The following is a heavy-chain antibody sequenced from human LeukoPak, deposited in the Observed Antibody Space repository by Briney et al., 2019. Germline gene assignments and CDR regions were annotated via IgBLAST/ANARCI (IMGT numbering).Heavy chain of an antibody. CDR3: ARDLDSGWNFEY. J-gene: IGHJ4*02. CDR2: INWDGGST. V-gene: IGHV3-20*04. CDR1: GFTFEDYG. D-gene: IGHD6-19*01. Sequence: GGSLRLSCAASGFTFEDYGMSWVRQAPGKGLEWVCGINWDGGSTDYADSVKGRFTISRDNAKNSLYLQMNSLRAEDTALYYCARDLDSGWNFEYWGQGTLVTVSS.